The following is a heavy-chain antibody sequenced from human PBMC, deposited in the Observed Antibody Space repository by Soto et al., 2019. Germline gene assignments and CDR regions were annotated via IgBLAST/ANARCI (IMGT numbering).Heavy chain of an antibody. CDR2: ISGSGGST. CDR1: GFTVSSNY. CDR3: ALVHIWGSYRLAEYFQH. D-gene: IGHD3-16*02. Sequence: PGGSLRLSCAASGFTVSSNYMSWVRQAPGKGLEWVSVISGSGGSTYYADSVKGRFTISRDNSKNTLYLQMNSLRAEDTAVYYCALVHIWGSYRLAEYFQHWGQGTLVTVSS. V-gene: IGHV3-23*01. J-gene: IGHJ1*01.